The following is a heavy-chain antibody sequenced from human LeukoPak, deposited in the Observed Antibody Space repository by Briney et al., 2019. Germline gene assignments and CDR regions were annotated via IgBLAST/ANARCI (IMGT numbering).Heavy chain of an antibody. CDR1: GGSISSSSYY. CDR3: AVPFTIFGVVSSDAFDI. Sequence: PSETLSLTCTVSGGSISSSSYYWGWIRQPPGKGLEWIGSIYYSGSTYYNPSLKSRVTISVDTSKNPFSLKLSSVTAADTAVYYCAVPFTIFGVVSSDAFDIWGQGTMVTVSS. V-gene: IGHV4-39*07. CDR2: IYYSGST. D-gene: IGHD3-3*01. J-gene: IGHJ3*02.